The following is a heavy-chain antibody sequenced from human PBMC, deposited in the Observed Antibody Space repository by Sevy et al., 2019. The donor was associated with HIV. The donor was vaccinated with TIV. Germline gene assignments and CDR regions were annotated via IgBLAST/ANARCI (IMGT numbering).Heavy chain of an antibody. J-gene: IGHJ4*02. V-gene: IGHV3-30-3*01. CDR3: ARDSGYCGGDCYGPGGY. Sequence: GGSLRLSCAASGFTFSSYALHWVRQAPGKGLEWVAVISYDDGSNRNYADSVKGRFTISRDNSKNTVYLQMNSLRPEDTAVYYCARDSGYCGGDCYGPGGYWVQGTLVTVSS. CDR2: ISYDDGSNR. CDR1: GFTFSSYA. D-gene: IGHD2-21*02.